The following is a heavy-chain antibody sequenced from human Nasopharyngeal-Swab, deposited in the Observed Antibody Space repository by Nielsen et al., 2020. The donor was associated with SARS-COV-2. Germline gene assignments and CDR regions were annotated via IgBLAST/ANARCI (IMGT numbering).Heavy chain of an antibody. CDR2: ISSSSSTI. V-gene: IGHV3-48*01. Sequence: GESLKISCAASGFTFSSYSMNWVRQAPGKGLEWVSYISSSSSTIYYADSVKGRFTISRDNAKNSLYLQMNSLRVEDTAVYNCAREGRDGFDYWGQGTLVTVSS. D-gene: IGHD5-24*01. CDR1: GFTFSSYS. J-gene: IGHJ4*02. CDR3: AREGRDGFDY.